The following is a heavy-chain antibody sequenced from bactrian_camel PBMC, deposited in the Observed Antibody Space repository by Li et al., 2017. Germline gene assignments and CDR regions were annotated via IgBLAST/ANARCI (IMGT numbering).Heavy chain of an antibody. J-gene: IGHJ4*01. CDR3: AAGRSFWNGGKWLCSSRSEDWY. CDR1: AVGQSTYC. CDR2: IDNEGDT. Sequence: HVQLVESGGGSVQEGGSLRLSCVVSAVGQSTYCMGWFRQAPGKEREGVASIDNEGDTRYGDAVKGRFTISKDIAKNTVHLQMNSLQPEDTAMYYCAAGRSFWNGGKWLCSSRSEDWYWGQGTQVTVS. D-gene: IGHD2*01. V-gene: IGHV3S9*01.